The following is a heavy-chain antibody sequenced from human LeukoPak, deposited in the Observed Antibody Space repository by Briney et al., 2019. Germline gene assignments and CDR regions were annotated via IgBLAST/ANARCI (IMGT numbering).Heavy chain of an antibody. Sequence: GSVQVSCNASGYTFTDYYLHWVRPAPGQGLEWMGWLNPKSGGTKYAQKFQGRVTMTRETSISTIYMELSRLISDDTAVYYCARGTRFEAASDTGYWGQGTLVTVSS. CDR2: LNPKSGGT. CDR3: ARGTRFEAASDTGY. J-gene: IGHJ4*02. D-gene: IGHD2-8*02. CDR1: GYTFTDYY. V-gene: IGHV1-2*02.